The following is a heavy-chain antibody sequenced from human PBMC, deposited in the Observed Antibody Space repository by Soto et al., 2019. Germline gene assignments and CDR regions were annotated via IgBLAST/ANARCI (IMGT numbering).Heavy chain of an antibody. CDR1: GGSFSGYY. J-gene: IGHJ4*02. Sequence: KTSETLSLTCAVYGGSFSGYYWSWIRQPPGKGLEWIGEINHSGSTNYNPSLKSRVTISVDTSKNQFSLKLSSVTAADTAVYYCARVGYSGYRHPNRRGHFDYWGQGTLVTVSS. CDR2: INHSGST. V-gene: IGHV4-34*01. CDR3: ARVGYSGYRHPNRRGHFDY. D-gene: IGHD5-12*01.